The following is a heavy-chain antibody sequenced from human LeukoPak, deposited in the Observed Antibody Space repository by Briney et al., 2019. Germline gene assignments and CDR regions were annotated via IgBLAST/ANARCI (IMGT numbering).Heavy chain of an antibody. Sequence: GGSLRLSCAASGFNFSTYAMSWVRQAPGKGLEWVSAISSSGAGTYYADSVKGRFTISRDNSKNTLYLQMNSLRAEDTAVYYCAGRLRFGELPTWGQGALVTVSS. D-gene: IGHD3-10*01. CDR3: AGRLRFGELPT. CDR1: GFNFSTYA. J-gene: IGHJ5*02. CDR2: ISSSGAGT. V-gene: IGHV3-23*01.